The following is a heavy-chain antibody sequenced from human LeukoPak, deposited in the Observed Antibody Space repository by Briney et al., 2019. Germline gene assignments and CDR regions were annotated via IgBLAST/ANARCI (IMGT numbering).Heavy chain of an antibody. CDR3: ARDRETYGSGSTDYYYMDV. CDR1: GYTFTSYG. V-gene: IGHV1-18*01. D-gene: IGHD3-10*01. CDR2: FSAYNGNT. Sequence: ASVKVSCKASGYTFTSYGISWVRQAPGQGLEWMGWFSAYNGNTNYAQKLQGRVTMTTDTSTSTAYMELSSLRSEDTAVYYCARDRETYGSGSTDYYYMDVWGKGTTVTVSS. J-gene: IGHJ6*03.